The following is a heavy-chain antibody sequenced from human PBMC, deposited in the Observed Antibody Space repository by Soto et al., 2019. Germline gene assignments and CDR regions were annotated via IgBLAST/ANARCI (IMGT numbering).Heavy chain of an antibody. CDR1: EFTFKSYA. V-gene: IGHV3-23*01. Sequence: GGSLGLSCAASEFTFKSYAMSWVRQAPGEGLEWVSAISYIDDSTYYADSVKGRFTISRDNSKNTLFLQMDSLRAEDTAVYYCARVRIVVVTAIIYYYYGMDVWGQGTTVTVS. CDR2: ISYIDDST. D-gene: IGHD2-21*02. J-gene: IGHJ6*02. CDR3: ARVRIVVVTAIIYYYYGMDV.